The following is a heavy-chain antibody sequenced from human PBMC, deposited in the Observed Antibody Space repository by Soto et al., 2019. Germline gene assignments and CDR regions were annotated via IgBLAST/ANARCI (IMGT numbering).Heavy chain of an antibody. CDR3: ASSTTFYYYMDV. CDR1: VFTFSSYG. J-gene: IGHJ6*03. CDR2: IWYDGSNK. V-gene: IGHV3-33*01. Sequence: GGSLRLSCAAAVFTFSSYGMHWVRQAPGKGLEWVAVIWYDGSNKYYADSVKGRFTISRDNSKNTLYLQMNSLRAEDTAVYYCASSTTFYYYMDVWGKGTTDTVSS. D-gene: IGHD1-1*01.